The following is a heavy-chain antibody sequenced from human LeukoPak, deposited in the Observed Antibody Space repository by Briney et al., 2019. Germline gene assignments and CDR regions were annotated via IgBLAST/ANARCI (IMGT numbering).Heavy chain of an antibody. V-gene: IGHV3-11*04. D-gene: IGHD3-22*01. CDR2: ISRSGSTK. J-gene: IGHJ6*03. Sequence: GGSLRLSCAASGFTFSDYNMRWIRQAPGKGLEWDSSISRSGSTKYYADSVKGRFTISRDNAKNSLYLQMNSLRAEDTAVYYCARLIERRRYYYDSSGYYSHYYMDVWGKGTTVTVSS. CDR1: GFTFSDYN. CDR3: ARLIERRRYYYDSSGYYSHYYMDV.